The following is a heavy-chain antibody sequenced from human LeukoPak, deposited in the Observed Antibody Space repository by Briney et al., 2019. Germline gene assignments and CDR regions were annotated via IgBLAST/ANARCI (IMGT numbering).Heavy chain of an antibody. V-gene: IGHV1-69*06. CDR2: IIPIFGTA. J-gene: IGHJ4*02. CDR3: ASAPPVWGIAAAGTYFDY. D-gene: IGHD6-13*01. CDR1: GGTFSSYA. Sequence: SVKVSCKAAGGTFSSYAISWVRQAPGQGVEGMGGIIPIFGTANYAQKFKGSVTINADKPPSTAHMQMRSLTSEDTAVYYCASAPPVWGIAAAGTYFDYWGQGTLVTVSS.